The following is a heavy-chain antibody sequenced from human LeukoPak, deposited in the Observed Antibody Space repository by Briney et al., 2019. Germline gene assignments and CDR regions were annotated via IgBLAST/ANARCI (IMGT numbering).Heavy chain of an antibody. V-gene: IGHV4-59*01. D-gene: IGHD1-26*01. Sequence: SETLSLTCTVSGDSNSGYYWNWIRQPPGKGLEWIGYIYYSGTTSHNPSLKSRVTISVDTSKNQFSLKLSSVTAADTAVYYCAREFSGSYYQYFDYWGQGTLVSVSS. CDR3: AREFSGSYYQYFDY. J-gene: IGHJ4*02. CDR2: IYYSGTT. CDR1: GDSNSGYY.